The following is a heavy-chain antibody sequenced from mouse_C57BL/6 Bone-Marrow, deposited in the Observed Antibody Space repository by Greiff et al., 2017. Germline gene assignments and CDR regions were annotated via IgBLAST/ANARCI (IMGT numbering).Heavy chain of an antibody. Sequence: QVQLQQSGAELVKPGASVKLSCKASGYTFTSYWLHWVKQRPGHGLEWIGMIHPNSGSTNYNEKFKSKATLTVDKSSSTAYMQLSSLTSEDSAVYYCARHCGSSYPWFAYWGQGTLVTVSA. CDR2: IHPNSGST. J-gene: IGHJ3*01. CDR3: ARHCGSSYPWFAY. D-gene: IGHD1-1*01. V-gene: IGHV1-64*01. CDR1: GYTFTSYW.